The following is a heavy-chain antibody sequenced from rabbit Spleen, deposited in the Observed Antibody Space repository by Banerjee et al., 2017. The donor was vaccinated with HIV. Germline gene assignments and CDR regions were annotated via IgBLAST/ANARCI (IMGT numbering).Heavy chain of an antibody. CDR1: GFSFSSRYY. CDR3: ARETSSGWGIVSFYFSL. J-gene: IGHJ4*01. CDR2: IYSGSSGDT. Sequence: LEESGGDLVKPGASLTLTCTASGFSFSSRYYMCWVRQAPGKGLEWIACIYSGSSGDTYYASWAKGRITISKTSSTTVTLQMTSLTAADTATYFCARETSSGWGIVSFYFSLWGQGTLVTVS. V-gene: IGHV1S40*01. D-gene: IGHD4-1*01.